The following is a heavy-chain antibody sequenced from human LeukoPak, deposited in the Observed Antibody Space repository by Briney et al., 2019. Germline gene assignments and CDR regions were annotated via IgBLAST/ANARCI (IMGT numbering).Heavy chain of an antibody. V-gene: IGHV3-30*18. J-gene: IGHJ4*02. D-gene: IGHD3-10*01. CDR2: ISYDGSNK. Sequence: GRSLRLSCAASGFTFSSYGMHWVRQAPGKGLEWVAVISYDGSNKDYADSVKGRFTISRDNSKNTEYLQMNSLRAEDTAVYYCAKVSGTYYYGSGSYGESFFDYWGQGTLVTVSS. CDR3: AKVSGTYYYGSGSYGESFFDY. CDR1: GFTFSSYG.